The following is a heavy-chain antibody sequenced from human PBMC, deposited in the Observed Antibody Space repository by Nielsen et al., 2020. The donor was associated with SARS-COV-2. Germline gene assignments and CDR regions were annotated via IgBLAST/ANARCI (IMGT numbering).Heavy chain of an antibody. CDR3: ARESSGYDHYNYGMDV. D-gene: IGHD5-12*01. CDR2: IYFSGRT. Sequence: LRLSCTVSVGSISSGGYYWSWIRHHPGKGLEWIGYIYFSGRTCYNPSLKSRVTISVDTSKNQFSLSLRSVTAADTAVYYCARESSGYDHYNYGMDVWAKGPRSPSP. V-gene: IGHV4-31*03. CDR1: VGSISSGGYY. J-gene: IGHJ6*02.